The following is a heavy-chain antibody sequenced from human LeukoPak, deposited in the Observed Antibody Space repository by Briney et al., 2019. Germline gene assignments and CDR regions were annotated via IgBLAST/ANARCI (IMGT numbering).Heavy chain of an antibody. Sequence: PGGSLRLSCAASGFTFSSYAMSWVRQAPGKGLEWVSAISGSGGSTYYADSVKGRFTIFRDNSKNTLYLQMNSLRAEDTAVYYCAKWYYDFWSGYFGYWGQGTLVTVSS. V-gene: IGHV3-23*01. CDR3: AKWYYDFWSGYFGY. J-gene: IGHJ4*02. CDR1: GFTFSSYA. CDR2: ISGSGGST. D-gene: IGHD3-3*01.